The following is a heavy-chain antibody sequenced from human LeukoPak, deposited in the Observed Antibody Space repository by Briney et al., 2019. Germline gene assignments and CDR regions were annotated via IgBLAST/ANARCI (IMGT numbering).Heavy chain of an antibody. CDR3: ARVWGIAAAGTFDY. D-gene: IGHD6-13*01. Sequence: GGSLRLSCATSGFIFSSYSMNWVRQAPGKGLEWVSYISSSSRTIYYADSAKGRFTISRDNAKNSLYLQMNSLRAEDTAVYYCARVWGIAAAGTFDYWGQGTLVTVSS. J-gene: IGHJ4*02. CDR1: GFIFSSYS. V-gene: IGHV3-48*04. CDR2: ISSSSRTI.